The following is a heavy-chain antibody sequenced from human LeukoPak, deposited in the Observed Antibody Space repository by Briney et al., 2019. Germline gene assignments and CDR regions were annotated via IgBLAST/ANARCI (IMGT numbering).Heavy chain of an antibody. CDR1: GYTFTSYY. V-gene: IGHV1-46*01. CDR2: INPSGGST. CDR3: ARSYDILTGPPRGHYYYMDV. J-gene: IGHJ6*03. Sequence: ASVKVSCKATGYTFTSYYMHWVRQAPGRGLEWMGIINPSGGSTSYAQKFQGRVTMTRDTSTSTVYMELSSLRSEDTAVYYCARSYDILTGPPRGHYYYMDVWGKGTTVTVSS. D-gene: IGHD3-9*01.